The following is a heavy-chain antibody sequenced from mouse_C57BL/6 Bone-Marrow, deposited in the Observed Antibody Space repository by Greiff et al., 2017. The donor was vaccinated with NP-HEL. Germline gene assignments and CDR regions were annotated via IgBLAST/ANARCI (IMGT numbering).Heavy chain of an antibody. CDR3: TSIYDGFNWYFDV. J-gene: IGHJ1*03. Sequence: VQRVESGAELVRPGASVKLSCTASGFNIKDDYMHWVKQRPEQGLEWIGWIDPENGDTEYASKFQGKATITADTSSNTAYLQLSSLTSEDTAVYYCTSIYDGFNWYFDVWGTGTTVTVSS. D-gene: IGHD2-3*01. CDR1: GFNIKDDY. V-gene: IGHV14-4*01. CDR2: IDPENGDT.